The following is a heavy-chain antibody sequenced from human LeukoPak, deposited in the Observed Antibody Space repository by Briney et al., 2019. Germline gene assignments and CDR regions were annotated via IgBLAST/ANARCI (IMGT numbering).Heavy chain of an antibody. Sequence: GGSLRLSCAASGFTFSAYGMRWVRQSPRKGLEWVSGVSGADGTTYYADSVKGRFTISRDNSKSTLYLQMNNLRAEDTAVYYCAKHWSYCSTTSGFFNYYYYYMDVWGKGTTVTVSS. J-gene: IGHJ6*03. CDR3: AKHWSYCSTTSGFFNYYYYYMDV. CDR2: VSGADGTT. V-gene: IGHV3-23*01. CDR1: GFTFSAYG. D-gene: IGHD2-2*01.